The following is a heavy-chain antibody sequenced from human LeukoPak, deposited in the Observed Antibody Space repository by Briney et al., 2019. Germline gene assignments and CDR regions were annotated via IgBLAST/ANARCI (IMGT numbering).Heavy chain of an antibody. J-gene: IGHJ5*02. CDR3: VRDQYYEGSLQWVGPDWFDP. Sequence: GGSLRLSCAASGFPFRSYWMTWVRQAPGKGLEWVANVKQDGSEKNYVDSVKGRFTISRDNAKNSLYLQMNSLRVEDTAVYYCVRDQYYEGSLQWVGPDWFDPWGQGTLVTVSS. CDR1: GFPFRSYW. V-gene: IGHV3-7*01. CDR2: VKQDGSEK. D-gene: IGHD3-3*01.